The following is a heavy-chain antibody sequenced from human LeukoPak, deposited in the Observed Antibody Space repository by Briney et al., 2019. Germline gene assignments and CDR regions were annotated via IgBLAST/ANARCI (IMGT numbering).Heavy chain of an antibody. CDR2: ISPTTAYI. CDR3: ARSAAADAFDI. J-gene: IGHJ3*02. Sequence: GGSLRLSCATSGFNFSAYTMNWVRQAPGKGLDWVSSISPTTAYIHYADSMKGRFTISRDNARRSLYLQMNSLRVEDTAVYYCARSAAADAFDIWGQGTMVTVSS. CDR1: GFNFSAYT. D-gene: IGHD6-13*01. V-gene: IGHV3-21*01.